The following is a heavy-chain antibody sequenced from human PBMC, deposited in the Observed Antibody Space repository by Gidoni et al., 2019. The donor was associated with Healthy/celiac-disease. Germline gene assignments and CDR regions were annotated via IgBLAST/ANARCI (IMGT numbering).Heavy chain of an antibody. CDR3: AREIEGPGGVVINTGLDY. CDR1: GYTFTSYY. J-gene: IGHJ4*02. CDR2: INPSGGST. V-gene: IGHV1-46*01. Sequence: QVQLVQSGAEVKKPGASVKVSCKASGYTFTSYYMHWVRQAPGQGLEWMGIINPSGGSTSYAQKFQGRVTMTRDTSTSTVYMELSSLRSEDTAVYYCAREIEGPGGVVINTGLDYWGQGTLVTVSS. D-gene: IGHD3-3*01.